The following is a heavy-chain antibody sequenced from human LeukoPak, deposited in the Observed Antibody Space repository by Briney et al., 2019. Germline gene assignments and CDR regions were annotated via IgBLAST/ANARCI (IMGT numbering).Heavy chain of an antibody. CDR3: ARRRSIAAAPFDY. Sequence: ASVKVSCKASGYTFTSYAMHWVRQAPGQRLEWMGWINAGNGNTEYSQKFQGRVTITRDTSASTAYMELSSLRSEDTAVYYCARRRSIAAAPFDYWGQGTLVTVSS. J-gene: IGHJ4*02. D-gene: IGHD6-13*01. V-gene: IGHV1-3*01. CDR1: GYTFTSYA. CDR2: INAGNGNT.